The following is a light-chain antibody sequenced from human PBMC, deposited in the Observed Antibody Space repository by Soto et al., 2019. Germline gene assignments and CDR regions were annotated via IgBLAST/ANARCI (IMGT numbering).Light chain of an antibody. J-gene: IGKJ2*01. CDR3: QQYNNWPPYT. CDR1: QSVSSN. V-gene: IGKV3-15*01. Sequence: EIVMTQSPATLSVSPGERATLSCRASQSVSSNLAWYQQKPGQAPRLLIYVASTRATGIPARFSGSGSGTEFTLPISSLQYADFAVYYCQQYNNWPPYTFGQGTKLEIK. CDR2: VAS.